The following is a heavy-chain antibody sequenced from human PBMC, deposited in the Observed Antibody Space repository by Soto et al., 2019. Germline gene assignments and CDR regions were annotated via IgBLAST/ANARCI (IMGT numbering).Heavy chain of an antibody. J-gene: IGHJ6*03. CDR2: IKEDGSQK. CDR3: ARWEDSNLGSGYYYYYYMDV. Sequence: GGSLRLSCAASGFTFSRHWMTWVRQAPGKGLEWVANIKEDGSQKYYVDSVKGRFTISRDNAKNSVYLQMNSLRAEDTAVYYCARWEDSNLGSGYYYYYYMDVWGKGTTVTVSS. CDR1: GFTFSRHW. D-gene: IGHD4-4*01. V-gene: IGHV3-7*01.